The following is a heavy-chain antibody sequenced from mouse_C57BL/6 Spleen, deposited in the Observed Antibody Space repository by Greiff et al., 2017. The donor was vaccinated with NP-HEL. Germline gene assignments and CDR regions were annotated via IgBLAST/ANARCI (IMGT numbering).Heavy chain of an antibody. CDR3: AREGGSRYYYAMDY. CDR1: GYSFTDYN. CDR2: INPNYGTT. D-gene: IGHD3-1*01. J-gene: IGHJ4*01. V-gene: IGHV1-39*01. Sequence: LQESGPELVKPGASVKISCKASGYSFTDYNMNWVKQSNGKSLEWIGVINPNYGTTSYNQKFKGKATLTVDQSSSTAYMQLNSLTSEDSAVYYCAREGGSRYYYAMDYWGQGTSVTVSS.